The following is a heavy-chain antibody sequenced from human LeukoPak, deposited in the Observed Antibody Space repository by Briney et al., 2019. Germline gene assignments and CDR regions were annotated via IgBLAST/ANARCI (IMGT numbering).Heavy chain of an antibody. D-gene: IGHD2-2*01. Sequence: SETLSLTCAVYGGSFSGYYWSWIRQPPGKGLEWIGEINHSGGTNYNPSLKSRVTISVDTSKNQFSLKLSSVTAADTAVYYCARDMKDDIVVVPAAFVWFDPWGQGTLVTVSS. V-gene: IGHV4-34*01. J-gene: IGHJ5*02. CDR3: ARDMKDDIVVVPAAFVWFDP. CDR1: GGSFSGYY. CDR2: INHSGGT.